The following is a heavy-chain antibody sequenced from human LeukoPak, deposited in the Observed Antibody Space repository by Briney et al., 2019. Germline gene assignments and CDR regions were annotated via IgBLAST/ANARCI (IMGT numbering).Heavy chain of an antibody. J-gene: IGHJ1*01. D-gene: IGHD6-13*01. V-gene: IGHV1-2*02. CDR1: GYTFTGYY. CDR2: INPNSGGT. CDR3: ARSLAAGLPEYFQH. Sequence: ASVKVSCKASGYTFTGYYMHWVRQAPGQGREWMGWINPNSGGTNYAQKFQGRVTMTRDTSISTAYMELSRLRSDDTDVYYCARSLAAGLPEYFQHWGQGTLVTVSS.